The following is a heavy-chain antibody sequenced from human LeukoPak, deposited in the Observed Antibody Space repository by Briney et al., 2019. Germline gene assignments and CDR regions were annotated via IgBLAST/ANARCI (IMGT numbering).Heavy chain of an antibody. Sequence: PGGSLRLSCAASGFIFSSHGMNWVRQAPGKGLEWVSGISPSGDITYYADSVKGRFTISRDNAKNSLYLQMNSLRAEDTAVYYCASQLGYCSGGSCYGARGLIDAFDIWGQGTMVTVSS. D-gene: IGHD2-15*01. CDR1: GFIFSSHG. CDR2: ISPSGDIT. CDR3: ASQLGYCSGGSCYGARGLIDAFDI. J-gene: IGHJ3*02. V-gene: IGHV3-23*01.